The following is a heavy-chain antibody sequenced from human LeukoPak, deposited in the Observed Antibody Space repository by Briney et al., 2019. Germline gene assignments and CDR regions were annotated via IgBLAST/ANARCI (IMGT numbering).Heavy chain of an antibody. CDR1: GGSISSGGYS. CDR2: IYHSGST. V-gene: IGHV4-30-2*01. CDR3: ARYCSSTSCYNPVALNDAFDI. J-gene: IGHJ3*02. D-gene: IGHD2-2*02. Sequence: PSETLSLTCAVSGGSISSGGYSWSWIRQPPGKGLEWIGYIYHSGSTYYNPSLKSRVTISVDRSKNQFSLKLSSVTAADTAVYYCARYCSSTSCYNPVALNDAFDIWGQGTMVTVSS.